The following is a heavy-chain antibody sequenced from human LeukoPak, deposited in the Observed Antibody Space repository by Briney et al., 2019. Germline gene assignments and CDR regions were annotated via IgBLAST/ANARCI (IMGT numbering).Heavy chain of an antibody. Sequence: GGSLRLSCAASGFSFSTYAMGGVRQAPGKGLEGGSGISGSWDSTYSADSVKGRFTISRDNSKNTLYLRMNILRAEDKALYYCAKYSGIYYWYFDFWGQGTLVTVSS. CDR2: ISGSWDST. J-gene: IGHJ4*02. V-gene: IGHV3-23*01. CDR1: GFSFSTYA. D-gene: IGHD3-22*01. CDR3: AKYSGIYYWYFDF.